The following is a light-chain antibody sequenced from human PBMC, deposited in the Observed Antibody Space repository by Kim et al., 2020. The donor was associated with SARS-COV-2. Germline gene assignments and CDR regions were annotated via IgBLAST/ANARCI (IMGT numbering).Light chain of an antibody. CDR1: QSVSSTY. CDR3: QQYDTSRT. CDR2: DAS. Sequence: WSPGKRATLSCRASQSVSSTYLAWYKQKPGQAPRLLMSDASTRATGIPDRFSGSGSETDFTLTISRLEPEDFAVYYCQQYDTSRTFGQGTKVDIK. V-gene: IGKV3-20*01. J-gene: IGKJ1*01.